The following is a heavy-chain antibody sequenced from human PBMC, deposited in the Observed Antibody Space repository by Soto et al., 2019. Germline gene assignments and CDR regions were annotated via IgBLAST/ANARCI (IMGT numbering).Heavy chain of an antibody. CDR1: EFTFNNYA. CDR2: ISYDGRNT. J-gene: IGHJ4*02. CDR3: ARTSGWYGALDE. D-gene: IGHD6-19*01. Sequence: QVQLVESGGGVVQPGRSLRLSCAASEFTFNNYALHWVRQAPGKGPEWVALISYDGRNTFYAESVMGRFTISRDSSEKTLFLQMNSLGTEDTAVYYCARTSGWYGALDERGQGTLVTVSS. V-gene: IGHV3-30*04.